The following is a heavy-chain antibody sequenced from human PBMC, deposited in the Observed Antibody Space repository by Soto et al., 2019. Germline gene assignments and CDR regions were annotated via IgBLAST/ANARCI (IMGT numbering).Heavy chain of an antibody. V-gene: IGHV3-30-3*01. J-gene: IGHJ4*02. D-gene: IGHD4-4*01. CDR3: ARTRVVSGTPDFDY. CDR1: GFTFSSFS. CDR2: ISYDNGDNK. Sequence: QVQLVESGGGVVPPGTSLRLSCAASGFTFSSFSMHWVRQAPGKGLEWVAVISYDNGDNKYYADSVRGRFTVSRDNXXNTLYLQMISLRPEDTAVYYCARTRVVSGTPDFDYWGQGTLVTVSS.